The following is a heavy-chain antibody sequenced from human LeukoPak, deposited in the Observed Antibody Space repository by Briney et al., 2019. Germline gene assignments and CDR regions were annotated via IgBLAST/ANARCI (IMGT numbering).Heavy chain of an antibody. D-gene: IGHD3-16*01. CDR3: ARGSWGPSIDY. CDR2: IYISGST. J-gene: IGHJ4*02. CDR1: GGSISNYY. Sequence: SETLSLTCTVSGGSISNYYWNWIRQPAGKGLEWIGRIYISGSTNYNPSLKSRVTMSVDTSKNQFSLKLSSVTAADTAVYYCARGSWGPSIDYLGQGTLVTVSS. V-gene: IGHV4-4*07.